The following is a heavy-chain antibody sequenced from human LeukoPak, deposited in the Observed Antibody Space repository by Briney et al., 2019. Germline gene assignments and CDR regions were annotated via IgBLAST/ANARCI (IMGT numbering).Heavy chain of an antibody. D-gene: IGHD4-11*01. V-gene: IGHV3-33*01. J-gene: IGHJ4*02. CDR2: IWYDGSNK. Sequence: GGSLRLSCAASGFTFSSYGMHWVRQAPGKGLEWVAVIWYDGSNKYYADPVKGRFTISRDNSKNTLYLQMNSLRAEDTAVYYCARGNTNYSPIYWGQGTLVTVPS. CDR3: ARGNTNYSPIY. CDR1: GFTFSSYG.